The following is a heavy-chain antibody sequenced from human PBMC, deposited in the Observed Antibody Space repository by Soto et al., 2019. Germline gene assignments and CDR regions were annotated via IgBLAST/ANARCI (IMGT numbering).Heavy chain of an antibody. J-gene: IGHJ4*02. CDR3: AKAYYYDSSGYYRPDYFDY. CDR2: ISGSGGST. D-gene: IGHD3-22*01. Sequence: VQLLESGGGLVQPGGSLRLSCAASGFTFSSYAMSWVRQAPGKGLEWVSAISGSGGSTYYADSVKGRFTISRDNSKNTLYLQMNSLRAEDTAVYYCAKAYYYDSSGYYRPDYFDYWGQGTLVTVSS. CDR1: GFTFSSYA. V-gene: IGHV3-23*01.